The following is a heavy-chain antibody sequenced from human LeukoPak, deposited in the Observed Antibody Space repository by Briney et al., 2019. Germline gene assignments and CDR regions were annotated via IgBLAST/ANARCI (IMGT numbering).Heavy chain of an antibody. J-gene: IGHJ3*02. V-gene: IGHV1-2*04. Sequence: ASVKVSCKASGYTFTGYYMHWVRQVPGQGLEWMGWINPNSGGTNFAQKFQGWVTMTRDTSISTAYMELSRLRSDDTAVYYCARENSSSWVYDAFDIWGQGTMVTVSS. CDR2: INPNSGGT. D-gene: IGHD6-13*01. CDR1: GYTFTGYY. CDR3: ARENSSSWVYDAFDI.